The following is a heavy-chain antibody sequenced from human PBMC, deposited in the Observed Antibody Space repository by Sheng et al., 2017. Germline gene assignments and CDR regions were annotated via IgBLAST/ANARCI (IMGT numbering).Heavy chain of an antibody. CDR1: GGTFSSYA. CDR2: IIPILGIA. D-gene: IGHD6-6*01. CDR3: ASSRPAPRGIAARLTQFDY. V-gene: IGHV1-69*10. Sequence: QVQLVQSGAEVKKPGSSVKVSCKASGGTFSSYAISWVRQAPGQGLEWMGGIIPILGIANYAQKFQGRVTITADKSTSTAYMELSSLRSEDTAVYYCASSRPAPRGIAARLTQFDYWGQGTLVTVSS. J-gene: IGHJ4*02.